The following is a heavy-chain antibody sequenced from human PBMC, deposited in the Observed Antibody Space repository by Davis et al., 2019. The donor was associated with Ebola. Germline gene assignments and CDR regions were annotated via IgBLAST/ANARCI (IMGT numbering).Heavy chain of an antibody. J-gene: IGHJ5*02. CDR1: GFTFSNYW. CDR2: INSDGSST. D-gene: IGHD1-7*01. CDR3: ARLQLYYNWFDP. V-gene: IGHV3-74*01. Sequence: GESLKISCAASGFTFSNYWFQWVRQVPGKGLAWVSRINSDGSSTSYADSVKGRFTISRDNAKNTLYLQMNSLRAEDTAVYYCARLQLYYNWFDPWGQGTLVTVSS.